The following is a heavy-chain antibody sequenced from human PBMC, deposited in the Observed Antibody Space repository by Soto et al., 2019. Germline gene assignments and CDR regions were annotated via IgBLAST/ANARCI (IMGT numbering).Heavy chain of an antibody. Sequence: ASVKVSCKASGYTFTGYYMHWVRQAPGQGLEWMGWINPNSGGTNYAQKCQGWVTMTRDTSISTAYMELSRLRSDDTAVYYCARFSAGYSSGWSWNYYYGMDVWGQGTTVTVSS. CDR1: GYTFTGYY. J-gene: IGHJ6*02. CDR3: ARFSAGYSSGWSWNYYYGMDV. V-gene: IGHV1-2*04. D-gene: IGHD6-19*01. CDR2: INPNSGGT.